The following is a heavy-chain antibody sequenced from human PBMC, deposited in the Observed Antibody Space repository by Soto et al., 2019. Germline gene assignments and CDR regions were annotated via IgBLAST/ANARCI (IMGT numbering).Heavy chain of an antibody. CDR3: ASGLSYSSGWYALYYGMDV. CDR2: ISYDGSNK. CDR1: GFTFSSYG. J-gene: IGHJ6*02. D-gene: IGHD6-19*01. V-gene: IGHV3-30*03. Sequence: PGGSLRLSCAASGFTFSSYGMHWVRQAPGKGLEWVAVISYDGSNKYYADSVKGRFTISRDNSKNTLYLQMNSLRSEDTAVYYCASGLSYSSGWYALYYGMDVWGQGTTVTVSS.